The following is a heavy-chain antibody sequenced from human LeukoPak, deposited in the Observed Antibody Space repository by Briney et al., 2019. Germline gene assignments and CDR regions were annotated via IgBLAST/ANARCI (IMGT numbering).Heavy chain of an antibody. CDR2: IIPIFGTA. D-gene: IGHD3-22*01. J-gene: IGHJ6*03. CDR3: ARVPFGITMIVVVSIDYYYMDV. CDR1: GGTFSSYA. Sequence: GASVKVSCKASGGTFSSYAISWVRQAPGQGLEWMGGIIPIFGTANYAQKFQGRVTITADESTSTAYMELSSLRSEDTAVYYCARVPFGITMIVVVSIDYYYMDVWGKGTTVTISS. V-gene: IGHV1-69*13.